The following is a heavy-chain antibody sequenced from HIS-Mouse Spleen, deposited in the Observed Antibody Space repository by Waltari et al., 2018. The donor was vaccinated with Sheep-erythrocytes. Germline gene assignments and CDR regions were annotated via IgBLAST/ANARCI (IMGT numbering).Heavy chain of an antibody. CDR1: GFTFRSYG. Sequence: QVQLVESGGGVVQPGRSLRLSFAAPGFTFRSYGLHWLRKAPGKGMGWVAVISNDGSNKYYAESVKGRFTISRDNSKNTLYLQMNSLRADDTAVYYCAKVRTVNYWYFDLWGRGTLVTVSS. CDR2: ISNDGSNK. V-gene: IGHV3-30*18. J-gene: IGHJ2*01. D-gene: IGHD1-1*01. CDR3: AKVRTVNYWYFDL.